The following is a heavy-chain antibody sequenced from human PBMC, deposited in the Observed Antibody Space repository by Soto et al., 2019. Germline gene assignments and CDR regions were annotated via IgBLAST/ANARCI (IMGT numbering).Heavy chain of an antibody. CDR3: GLDSSSWYYFDY. CDR1: GGTFSSYA. D-gene: IGHD6-13*01. V-gene: IGHV1-69*13. CDR2: IIPIFGTA. Sequence: GASVKVSCKASGGTFSSYAISWVRQAPGQGLEWMGGIIPIFGTANYAQKFQGRVTITADESTSTAYMELSSLRSEDTAVYYCGLDSSSWYYFDYWGQGTLVTVSS. J-gene: IGHJ4*02.